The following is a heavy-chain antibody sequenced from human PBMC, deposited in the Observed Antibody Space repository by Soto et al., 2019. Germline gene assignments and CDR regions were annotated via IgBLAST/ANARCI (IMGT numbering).Heavy chain of an antibody. Sequence: SENLSVTWAVYGGFLRESYWTWIRQPPGKGMEWIGEINHVGGTNYNPSLKSRVTMSVATSQNQFSLRLISVTAADTAVYFCAAVEARRRNLAPYYLDFWGQGTLVT. D-gene: IGHD2-21*01. V-gene: IGHV4-34*01. CDR1: GGFLRESY. CDR3: AAVEARRRNLAPYYLDF. J-gene: IGHJ4*02. CDR2: INHVGGT.